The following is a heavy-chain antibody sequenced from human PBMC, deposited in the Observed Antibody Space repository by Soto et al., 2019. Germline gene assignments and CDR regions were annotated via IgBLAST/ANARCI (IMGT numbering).Heavy chain of an antibody. CDR1: GFTFSSYA. V-gene: IGHV3-23*01. CDR3: AKGKETVNNALPRCYYHSMDV. D-gene: IGHD4-17*01. J-gene: IGHJ6*03. CDR2: ISGSGGST. Sequence: EVQLLESGGGLVQPGGSLRLSCAASGFTFSSYAMSWVRQAPGKGLEWVSAISGSGGSTYYADSVKGRFTISRDNSKNTLYLQMNSLRAEDTAVYYCAKGKETVNNALPRCYYHSMDVWGKGTTVTVSS.